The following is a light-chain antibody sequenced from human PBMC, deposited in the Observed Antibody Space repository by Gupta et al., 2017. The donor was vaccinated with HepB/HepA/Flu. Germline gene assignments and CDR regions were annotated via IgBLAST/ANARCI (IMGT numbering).Light chain of an antibody. CDR3: SSCTTTTTLVL. CDR2: YVS. J-gene: IGLJ2*01. CDR1: GSDVVGNNC. V-gene: IGLV2-14*03. Sequence: QSALTQRASVSGSPGQSITISCSGSGSDVVGNNCFSWYQHHPGKYPKLLISYVSYRPSGISSRFSGSRSGVTASLTISGLRAEDEADDYCSSCTTTTTLVLFGGGTKLT.